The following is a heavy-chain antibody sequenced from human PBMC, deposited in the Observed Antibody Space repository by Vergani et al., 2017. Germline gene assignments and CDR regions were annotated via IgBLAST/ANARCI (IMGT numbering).Heavy chain of an antibody. Sequence: QVQLQQWGAGLLKPSETLSLTCAVYGGSFSGYYWSWIRQPPGKGLEWIGEINHSGSTNYNPSLKSRVTISVDTSKNQFSLKLSSVTAADTAVYYCARQPSNRYSSSWYNWFDPWGQGTLVTVSS. CDR3: ARQPSNRYSSSWYNWFDP. V-gene: IGHV4-34*01. CDR1: GGSFSGYY. CDR2: INHSGST. D-gene: IGHD6-13*01. J-gene: IGHJ5*02.